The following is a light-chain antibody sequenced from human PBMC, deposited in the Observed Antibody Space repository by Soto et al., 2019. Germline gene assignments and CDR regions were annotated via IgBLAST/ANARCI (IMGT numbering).Light chain of an antibody. CDR2: SNN. J-gene: IGLJ2*01. CDR1: SSNIGSNY. CDR3: AAWDDSLSGQVV. V-gene: IGLV1-47*02. Sequence: QLVLTQPPSASGTPGQRVTISCSGSSSNIGSNYVYWYQQLPGTAPKLLIYSNNQRPSGVPDRFSGSKSGTSASLAISGLRSEDEADYYCAAWDDSLSGQVVFGGGTKLTVL.